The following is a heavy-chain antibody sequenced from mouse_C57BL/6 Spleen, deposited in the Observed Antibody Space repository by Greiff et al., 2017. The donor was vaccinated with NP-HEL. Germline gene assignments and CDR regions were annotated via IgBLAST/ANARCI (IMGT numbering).Heavy chain of an antibody. D-gene: IGHD1-1*01. J-gene: IGHJ3*01. CDR3: ARSWYYYGSSYAY. CDR1: GYTFTDYY. Sequence: VQLKQSGAELVRPGASVKLSCKASGYTFTDYYIHWVKQRPGQGLEWIARIYPGSGNTYYNEKFKGKATLTAEKSSSTAYMQLSSLTSEDSAVYFCARSWYYYGSSYAYWGQGTLVTVSA. CDR2: IYPGSGNT. V-gene: IGHV1-76*01.